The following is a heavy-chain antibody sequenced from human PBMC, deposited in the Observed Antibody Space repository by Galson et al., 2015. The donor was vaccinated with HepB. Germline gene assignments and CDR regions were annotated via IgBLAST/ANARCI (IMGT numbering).Heavy chain of an antibody. CDR2: INPSGGST. D-gene: IGHD4-17*01. V-gene: IGHV1-46*03. Sequence: SVKVSCKASGYTFTSYYMHWMRQAPGQGLEWMGIINPSGGSTSYAQKFQGRVTMTRDTSTSTVYMELSSLRSEDTAVYYCARGYGDSRSYWYFDLWGRGTLVTVSS. CDR3: ARGYGDSRSYWYFDL. CDR1: GYTFTSYY. J-gene: IGHJ2*01.